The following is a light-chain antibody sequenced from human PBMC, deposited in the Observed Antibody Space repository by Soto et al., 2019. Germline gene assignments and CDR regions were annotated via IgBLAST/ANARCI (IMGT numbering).Light chain of an antibody. CDR1: SSNLGQNP. CDR2: SNS. J-gene: IGLJ3*02. V-gene: IGLV1-44*01. Sequence: QAVVTQPPSASGTPGQRVTISCSGSSSNLGQNPVHWYQQLPGTAPKLLIYSNSYRPSGVPDRFSGSKSGTSASLAISGLQSEDEAEYYCAAWDDSLTGSWVFGGGTKLTVL. CDR3: AAWDDSLTGSWV.